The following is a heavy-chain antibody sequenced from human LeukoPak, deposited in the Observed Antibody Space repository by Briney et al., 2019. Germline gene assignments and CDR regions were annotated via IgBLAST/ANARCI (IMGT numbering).Heavy chain of an antibody. CDR1: GFTFSSDA. J-gene: IGHJ5*01. CDR3: ARESPVAATGRSWFDS. D-gene: IGHD6-13*01. V-gene: IGHV3-23*01. Sequence: PGGSLRLSCAASGFTFSSDAMSWVRHAPGEGLEWVSAITGGGSTTYYADSVKGRCNISSDNSKNTLYLQMHSLRAEDTALYYCARESPVAATGRSWFDSWGQGTLVTVSS. CDR2: ITGGGSTT.